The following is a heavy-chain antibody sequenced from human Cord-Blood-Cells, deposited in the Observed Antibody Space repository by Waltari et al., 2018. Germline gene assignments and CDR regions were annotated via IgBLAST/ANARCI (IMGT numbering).Heavy chain of an antibody. V-gene: IGHV4-59*01. Sequence: QVQLQESGPGLVKPSETLSLTCTVSGGSISSSYWSWNRQPPGKGLEWIGYIYYSGSTNYNPSLKSRVTISVDTSKNQFSLKLSSVTAADTAVYYCARVRGYSGYDAFDIWGQGTMVTVSS. CDR2: IYYSGST. D-gene: IGHD5-12*01. CDR1: GGSISSSY. CDR3: ARVRGYSGYDAFDI. J-gene: IGHJ3*02.